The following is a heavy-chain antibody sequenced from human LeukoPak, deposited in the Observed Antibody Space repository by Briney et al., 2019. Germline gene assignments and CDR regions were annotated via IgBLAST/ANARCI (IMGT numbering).Heavy chain of an antibody. J-gene: IGHJ4*02. V-gene: IGHV4-34*01. CDR2: INHSGST. CDR3: ARGIAAAGSGFDY. D-gene: IGHD6-13*01. Sequence: KASETLSLTCAVYGGSFSGYYWSWIRQPPGKGLEWIGEINHSGSTNYNPSLKSRVTISVDTSKNQFSLQLNSVTPEDTAVYYCARGIAAAGSGFDYWGQGTLVTVSS. CDR1: GGSFSGYY.